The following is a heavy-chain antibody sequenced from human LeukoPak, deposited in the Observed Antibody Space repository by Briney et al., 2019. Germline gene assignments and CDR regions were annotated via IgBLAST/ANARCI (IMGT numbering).Heavy chain of an antibody. CDR3: AGDYTLRSYRFDY. CDR1: DVSVSDYA. D-gene: IGHD3-10*01. CDR2: VYHSGST. V-gene: IGHV4-59*02. Sequence: PSETLSLTCTFSDVSVSDYAWSWVRQAPGRGLEWIGYVYHSGSTTYNPSLGSRLPISLDTSKNQFSLKLRSVTAADSAIYYCAGDYTLRSYRFDYWGQGTLVTVSS. J-gene: IGHJ4*02.